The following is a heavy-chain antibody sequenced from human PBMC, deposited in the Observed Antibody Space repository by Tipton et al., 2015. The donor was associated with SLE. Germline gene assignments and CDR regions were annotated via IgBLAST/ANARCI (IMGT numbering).Heavy chain of an antibody. J-gene: IGHJ4*02. V-gene: IGHV4-39*07. CDR2: IFYTGST. Sequence: TLSLTCTVSDGSIRSTNYYWGWIRQPPGKGLEWIGSIFYTGSTYYNPSLKSRVTISVDTSKNHFSLNLTSVTAADTAVYYCARAGVDWGQGTLVTVSS. CDR3: ARAGVD. CDR1: DGSIRSTNYY. D-gene: IGHD7-27*01.